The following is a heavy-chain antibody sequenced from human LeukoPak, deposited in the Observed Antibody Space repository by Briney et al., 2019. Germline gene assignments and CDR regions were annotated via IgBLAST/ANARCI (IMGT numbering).Heavy chain of an antibody. CDR2: IYYSGST. V-gene: IGHV4-59*01. CDR3: AASTGSGSYFDYYYYGMDV. CDR1: GGFISSYY. D-gene: IGHD3-10*01. Sequence: PSETLSLTCTVSGGFISSYYWSWIRQPPGKGLEWIGYIYYSGSTNYNPSLKSRVTISVDTSKNQFSLKLSSVTAADTAVYYCAASTGSGSYFDYYYYGMDVWGQGTTVTVSS. J-gene: IGHJ6*02.